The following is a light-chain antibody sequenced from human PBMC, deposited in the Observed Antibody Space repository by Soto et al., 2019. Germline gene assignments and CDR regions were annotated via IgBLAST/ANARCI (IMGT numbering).Light chain of an antibody. V-gene: IGLV2-8*01. Sequence: QAVLTQPPSASGSPGQSVTISCTGTSSDVGGYNYVSWYQQHPGKAPKLMIYEVSKRPSGVPDRFSGYKSGNTASLTVSGHHADDEADYYCSSYAGSNNLDFGTGTKLTVL. CDR2: EVS. CDR1: SSDVGGYNY. J-gene: IGLJ1*01. CDR3: SSYAGSNNLD.